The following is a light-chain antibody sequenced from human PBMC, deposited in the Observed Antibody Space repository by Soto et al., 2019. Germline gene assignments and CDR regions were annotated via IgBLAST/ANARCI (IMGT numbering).Light chain of an antibody. CDR2: GNN. Sequence: QAVVTQPPSASGTPGQRVAISCSGSSPNVGRNYVYWYHQVPGTGPKLLIYGNNQRPSGVPDRFSGSKSGTSASLAISGLRSEDAGDYFCAAWDDSLSVWVFGGGTKRTVL. CDR1: SPNVGRNY. V-gene: IGLV1-47*01. CDR3: AAWDDSLSVWV. J-gene: IGLJ3*02.